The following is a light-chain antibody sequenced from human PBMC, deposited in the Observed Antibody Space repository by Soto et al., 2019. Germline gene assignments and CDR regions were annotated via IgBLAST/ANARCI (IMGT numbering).Light chain of an antibody. CDR1: SSNVGSNI. V-gene: IGLV1-44*01. CDR3: AAWDDSLDGQV. Sequence: QSVLTQPPSASGTPGQRVTISCSGSSSNVGSNIVNWYQQLPGAAPKLLIYSNNQRPSGVSDRFSGSKSGTSASLAISVLQSEDEADYYCAAWDDSLDGQVFGGGTKLTVL. J-gene: IGLJ2*01. CDR2: SNN.